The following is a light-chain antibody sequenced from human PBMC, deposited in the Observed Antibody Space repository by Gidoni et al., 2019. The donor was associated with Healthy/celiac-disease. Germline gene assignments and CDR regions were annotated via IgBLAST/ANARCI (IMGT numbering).Light chain of an antibody. CDR3: QQYNNWPPWYT. J-gene: IGKJ2*01. Sequence: EIVLTQSPATLSVSPGERATLSCRASQSVSSNLAWYQQKPGQAPRLLIYGASTRATGIPARFSGSGSGTEFTLTNSSLQSEDFAVYYCQQYNNWPPWYTFXQXTKLEIK. CDR1: QSVSSN. CDR2: GAS. V-gene: IGKV3-15*01.